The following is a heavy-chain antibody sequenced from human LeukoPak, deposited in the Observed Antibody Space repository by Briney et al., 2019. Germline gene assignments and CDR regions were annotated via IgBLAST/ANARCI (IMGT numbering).Heavy chain of an antibody. CDR2: IYTSGST. CDR1: GGSISSDNIY. V-gene: IGHV4-61*02. CDR3: ARHDAFDI. J-gene: IGHJ3*02. Sequence: SETLSLTCTVSGGSISSDNIYWSWVRQPAGKGLEWIGRIYTSGSTNYNPSLESRVTISVDTSKNQLSLKLSSVTAADTAVYYCARHDAFDIWGQGTMVTASS.